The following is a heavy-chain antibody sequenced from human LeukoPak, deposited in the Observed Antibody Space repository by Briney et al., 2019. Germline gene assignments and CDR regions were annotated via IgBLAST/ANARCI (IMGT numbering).Heavy chain of an antibody. Sequence: SVKASCKASGGTFSSYAISWVRQAPGQGLEWMGGIIPIFGTANYAQKFQGRVTITTDESTSTAYMELSSLRSEDTAVYYCASAQYYYDSSGYSFGWFDPWGQGTLVTVSS. J-gene: IGHJ5*02. D-gene: IGHD3-22*01. CDR3: ASAQYYYDSSGYSFGWFDP. CDR1: GGTFSSYA. V-gene: IGHV1-69*05. CDR2: IIPIFGTA.